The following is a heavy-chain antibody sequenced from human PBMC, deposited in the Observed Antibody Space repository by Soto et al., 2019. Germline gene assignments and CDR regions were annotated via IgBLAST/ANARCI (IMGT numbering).Heavy chain of an antibody. CDR1: EFAFSTYN. V-gene: IGHV3-48*02. Sequence: PGGSLRLSCAASEFAFSTYNMMWVRQAPGKGLEWISFIRSNGATPYYADSVKGRFTISRDNARNSLYLQINSLRDEDTAVYFCARDSGSGGMDVWGQGTTVTVSS. J-gene: IGHJ6*02. CDR3: ARDSGSGGMDV. CDR2: IRSNGATP. D-gene: IGHD6-19*01.